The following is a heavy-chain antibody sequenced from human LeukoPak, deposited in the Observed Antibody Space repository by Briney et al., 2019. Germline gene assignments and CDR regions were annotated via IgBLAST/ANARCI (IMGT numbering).Heavy chain of an antibody. V-gene: IGHV3-7*01. CDR2: INHDGSEK. Sequence: PGGSLRLSCAAPGFAFSNSWMTWVRQAPGKGLVWVANINHDGSEKYYVDSMKGRFTISRDNVKNSLYLQVNSLRAEDTAVYYCARDSGHGGIFDYWGQGTLVTVSS. CDR1: GFAFSNSW. D-gene: IGHD3-16*01. J-gene: IGHJ4*02. CDR3: ARDSGHGGIFDY.